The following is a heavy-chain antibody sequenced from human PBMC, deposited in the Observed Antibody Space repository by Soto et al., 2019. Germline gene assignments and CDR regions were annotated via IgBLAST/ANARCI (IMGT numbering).Heavy chain of an antibody. CDR2: IYYSGST. J-gene: IGHJ4*02. CDR1: GDSIXSGGYY. Sequence: SETLSLTCTVSGDSIXSGGYYWSWIRQHPGKGLEWIGYIYYSGSTYYNPSLKSRVTISVDTSKNQFSLKLSSVTAADTAVYYCARDLNDILTGSPPALGYWGQGTLVTVSS. CDR3: ARDLNDILTGSPPALGY. V-gene: IGHV4-31*03. D-gene: IGHD3-9*01.